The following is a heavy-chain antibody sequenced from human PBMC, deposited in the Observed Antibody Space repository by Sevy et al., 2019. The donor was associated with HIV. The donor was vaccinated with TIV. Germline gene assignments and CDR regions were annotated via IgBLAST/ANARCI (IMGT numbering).Heavy chain of an antibody. CDR3: ARGRGDGDRSTPPFDY. CDR2: VYHSGAT. V-gene: IGHV4-30-4*01. J-gene: IGHJ4*02. CDR1: GGSISIGDYY. D-gene: IGHD4-17*01. Sequence: SETLSLTCTVSGGSISIGDYYWSWIRQPPGKGLEWIGYVYHSGATHYNPSLRSPVTMSIDTSKNQFSLKLSSVTAADTAVYYCARGRGDGDRSTPPFDYWGLGTLVTVSS.